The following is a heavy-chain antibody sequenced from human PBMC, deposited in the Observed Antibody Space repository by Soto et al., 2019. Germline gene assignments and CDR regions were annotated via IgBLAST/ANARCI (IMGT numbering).Heavy chain of an antibody. V-gene: IGHV1-18*01. D-gene: IGHD4-4*01. Sequence: ASVKVSCKASGYTFTSYGISWVRQAPGQGLEWMGWISAYNGNTNYAQKLQGRVTMTTDTSTSTAYMELRSLRSDDTAVYYCARDLRHSKRYYYYGMDVWGQGTTVTVSS. CDR1: GYTFTSYG. J-gene: IGHJ6*02. CDR2: ISAYNGNT. CDR3: ARDLRHSKRYYYYGMDV.